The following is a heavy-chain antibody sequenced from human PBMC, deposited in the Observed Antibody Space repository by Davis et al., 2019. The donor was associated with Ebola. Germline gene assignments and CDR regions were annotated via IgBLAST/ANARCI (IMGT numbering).Heavy chain of an antibody. D-gene: IGHD2-15*01. CDR2: IYYSGTT. Sequence: SETLSLTCTVSGDSMSDYYYNWIRQPPGRGLEWIGNIYYSGTTNLNPSLKSRVTISGDTSKNQFSLKLNSVTAADTAVYYCARRPQVGYCSGGTCYSVGADFDYWGQGTLVTVSS. CDR3: ARRPQVGYCSGGTCYSVGADFDY. CDR1: GDSMSDYY. J-gene: IGHJ4*02. V-gene: IGHV4-59*12.